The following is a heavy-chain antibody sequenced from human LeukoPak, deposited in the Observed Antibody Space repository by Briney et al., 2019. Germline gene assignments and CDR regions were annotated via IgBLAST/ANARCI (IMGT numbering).Heavy chain of an antibody. D-gene: IGHD6-6*01. CDR3: ARRRQLLPFDS. J-gene: IGHJ4*02. CDR1: GGSISSSSYY. CDR2: IYYSGST. Sequence: KPSETLSLTCTVSGGSISSSSYYWGWIRHPPGKGLEWIGSIYYSGSTYYNPSLKSRVTISVDTSKNQFSLKLSSLTAADTAVYNCARRRQLLPFDSWGQGTLVTVSS. V-gene: IGHV4-39*01.